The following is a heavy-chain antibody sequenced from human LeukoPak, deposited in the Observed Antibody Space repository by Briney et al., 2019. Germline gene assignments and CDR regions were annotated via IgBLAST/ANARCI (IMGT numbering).Heavy chain of an antibody. CDR2: IWYDGSNR. CDR1: GFTFSYYA. V-gene: IGHV3-33*08. CDR3: ARRADDAFDI. Sequence: PGGSLRLSCAASGFTFSYYAMSWVRQAPGKGLEWVALIWYDGSNRYYADSVKGRFTISRDNSKNTLYLQMNSLRAEDTAVYYCARRADDAFDIWGQGTMVTVSS. J-gene: IGHJ3*02.